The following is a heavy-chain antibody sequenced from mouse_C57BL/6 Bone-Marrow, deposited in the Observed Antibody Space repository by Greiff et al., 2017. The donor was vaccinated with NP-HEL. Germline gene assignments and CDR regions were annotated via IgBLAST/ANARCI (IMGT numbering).Heavy chain of an antibody. CDR3: AREGIYYYGSSHYFDY. D-gene: IGHD1-1*01. V-gene: IGHV1-82*01. Sequence: QVQLKESGPELVKPGASVKISCKASGYAFSSSWMNWVKQRPGKGLEWIGRIYPGDGDTNYNGKFKGKATLTADKSSSTAYMQLSSLTSEDSAVYFCAREGIYYYGSSHYFDYWGQGTTLTVSS. CDR2: IYPGDGDT. CDR1: GYAFSSSW. J-gene: IGHJ2*01.